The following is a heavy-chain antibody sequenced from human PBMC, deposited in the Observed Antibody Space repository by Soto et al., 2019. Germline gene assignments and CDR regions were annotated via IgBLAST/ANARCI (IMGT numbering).Heavy chain of an antibody. J-gene: IGHJ3*02. V-gene: IGHV1-69*02. CDR1: GGTFSSYT. CDR2: IIPILGIA. Sequence: GASVKVSCKASGGTFSSYTISWVRQAPGQGLEWMGRIIPILGIANYAQKFQGRVTITADKSTSTAYMELSSLRSEDTAAYYCAFERTTVPYDAFDIWGQGTMVTVS. CDR3: AFERTTVPYDAFDI. D-gene: IGHD4-17*01.